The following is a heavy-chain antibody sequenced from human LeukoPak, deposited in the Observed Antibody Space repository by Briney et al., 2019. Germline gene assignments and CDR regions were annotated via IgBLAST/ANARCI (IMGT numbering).Heavy chain of an antibody. CDR2: IYTTGST. V-gene: IGHV4-4*07. CDR1: GGSITSYY. CDR3: ARDLLGGYCSGGSCSGAFDI. J-gene: IGHJ3*02. Sequence: SETLSLTCTVSGGSITSYYWSWIRQPAGKGLEWIGRIYTTGSTYYNHFLKSRVTMAVDTSKNQFSLKLSSVTAADTAVYYCARDLLGGYCSGGSCSGAFDIWGQGTMVTVSS. D-gene: IGHD2-15*01.